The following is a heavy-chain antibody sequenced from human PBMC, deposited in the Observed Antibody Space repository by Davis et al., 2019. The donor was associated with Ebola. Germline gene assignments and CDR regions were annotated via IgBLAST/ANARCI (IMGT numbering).Heavy chain of an antibody. Sequence: AASVKVSCKASEYTFTSYDINWVRQATGQGLEWVGWMNPKSGNTGYAEKFQGRGTMTRNTSISTAYMELSSLRSDDTAVYYCARVLWFGGMDVWGKGTTVTVSS. J-gene: IGHJ6*04. CDR2: MNPKSGNT. V-gene: IGHV1-8*02. CDR1: EYTFTSYD. CDR3: ARVLWFGGMDV. D-gene: IGHD3-10*01.